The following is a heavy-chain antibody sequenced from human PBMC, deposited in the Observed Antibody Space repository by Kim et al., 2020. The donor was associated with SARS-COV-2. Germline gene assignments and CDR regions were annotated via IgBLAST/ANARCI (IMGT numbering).Heavy chain of an antibody. Sequence: SQQFQGKATITRDTTATTAYMELSSLRFEDTAVYYCVRVGDDSGWNIDYWGQGTLVTVSS. V-gene: IGHV1-3*01. CDR3: VRVGDDSGWNIDY. J-gene: IGHJ4*02. D-gene: IGHD5-12*01.